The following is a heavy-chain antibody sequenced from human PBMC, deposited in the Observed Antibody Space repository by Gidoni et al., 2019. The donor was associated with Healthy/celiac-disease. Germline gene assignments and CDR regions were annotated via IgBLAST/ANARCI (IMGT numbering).Heavy chain of an antibody. J-gene: IGHJ3*02. CDR1: GYSISSGYY. CDR3: ARSERGNAFDI. V-gene: IGHV4-38-2*02. D-gene: IGHD3-10*01. CDR2: IYHSGRT. Sequence: QVQLQESGPGLVKPSETLSLTCTVSGYSISSGYYWGWIRQPPGKGLEWIGSIYHSGRTYYNPSLKSRVTISVDTSKNQFSLKLSSVTAADTAVYYCARSERGNAFDIWGQGTMVTVSS.